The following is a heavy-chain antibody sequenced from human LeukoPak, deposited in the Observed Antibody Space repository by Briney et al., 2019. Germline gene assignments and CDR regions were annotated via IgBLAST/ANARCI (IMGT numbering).Heavy chain of an antibody. CDR3: ARRGSTSSPSPWRNTMVRGVTYGY. CDR2: INHSGST. J-gene: IGHJ4*02. V-gene: IGHV4-34*01. D-gene: IGHD3-10*01. Sequence: SETLSLTCAVYGGSFNGVYWSWIRQPPGKGLEWIGQINHSGSTNYNPSLKSRVTISVDTSKNQFSLKLSSVTAADTAVYYCARRGSTSSPSPWRNTMVRGVTYGYWGQGTLVTVSS. CDR1: GGSFNGVY.